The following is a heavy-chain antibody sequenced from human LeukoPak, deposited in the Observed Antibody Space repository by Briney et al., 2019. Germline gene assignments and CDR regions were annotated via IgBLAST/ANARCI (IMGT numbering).Heavy chain of an antibody. CDR2: IYTSGST. V-gene: IGHV4-4*07. J-gene: IGHJ4*02. Sequence: PSETLSLTCTVSGGSISSYYWSWIRQPAGKGLEWIGRIYTSGSTNYNPSLKSRVTMSVDTSKNQFSLKLSSVTVADTAVYYCARDNYYYDSSGYYFFPRYWGQGTLVTVSS. CDR3: ARDNYYYDSSGYYFFPRY. CDR1: GGSISSYY. D-gene: IGHD3-22*01.